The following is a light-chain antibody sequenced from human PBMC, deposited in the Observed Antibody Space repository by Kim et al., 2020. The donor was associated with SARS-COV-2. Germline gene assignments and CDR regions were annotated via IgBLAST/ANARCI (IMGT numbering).Light chain of an antibody. CDR2: EDD. V-gene: IGLV6-57*04. CDR1: SGSIGDNY. Sequence: NFMLNQPHSVSESPGKTVTISCTRSSGSIGDNYVQWYQQRPGGVPTTVIYEDDQRPSGVPDRFSGSIDSSSNSASLTISGLKTEDEADYYCQSYNRSIVVFGGGTQLTVL. J-gene: IGLJ2*01. CDR3: QSYNRSIVV.